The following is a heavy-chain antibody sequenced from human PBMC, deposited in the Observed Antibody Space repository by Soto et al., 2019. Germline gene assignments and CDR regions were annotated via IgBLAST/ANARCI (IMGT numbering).Heavy chain of an antibody. CDR2: ISAYNGNT. CDR3: AREGPHDYEAEDFQH. J-gene: IGHJ1*01. Sequence: QVQLVQSGAEVKKPGSSVKVSCKASGGTFSSYAISWVRQAPGQGLEWMGGISAYNGNTNYAQKLQGRVTMTTDTSTSTAYMELRSLRSDDTAVYYCAREGPHDYEAEDFQHWGQGTLVTVSS. CDR1: GGTFSSYA. V-gene: IGHV1-18*01. D-gene: IGHD4-17*01.